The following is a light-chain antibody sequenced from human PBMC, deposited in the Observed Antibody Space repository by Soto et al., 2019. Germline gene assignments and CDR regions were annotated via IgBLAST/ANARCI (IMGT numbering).Light chain of an antibody. V-gene: IGKV1-5*01. CDR2: DAS. CDR3: QQHDSYSWT. CDR1: QSISTW. Sequence: TQYQSTLSASGRDRVTITRRASQSISTWLAWYQQKPGKAPQLLIFDASSLRIGVPSRFSGSGSGTEFTLTIRSLQPDDFATHNCQQHDSYSWTFAEGTQLDIK. J-gene: IGKJ1*01.